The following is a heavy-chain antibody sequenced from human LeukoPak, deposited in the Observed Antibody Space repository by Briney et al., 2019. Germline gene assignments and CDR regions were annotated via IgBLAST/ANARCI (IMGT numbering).Heavy chain of an antibody. CDR1: GGSFSGYY. V-gene: IGHV4-34*01. J-gene: IGHJ5*02. D-gene: IGHD2-15*01. CDR2: INHSGST. CDR3: ARSLCGGGSCPTWGWFDP. Sequence: SETLSLTCAVYGGSFSGYYWSWIRQPPGKGLEWIGEINHSGSTNYNPSLKSRVTISVDTSKNQFSLKLSSVTAADTAVYYCARSLCGGGSCPTWGWFDPWGQGTLVTVSS.